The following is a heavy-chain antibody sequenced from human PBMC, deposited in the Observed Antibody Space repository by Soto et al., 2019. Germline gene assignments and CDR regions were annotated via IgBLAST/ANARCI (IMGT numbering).Heavy chain of an antibody. CDR1: GYTFTSYG. CDR2: ISAYNGNT. D-gene: IGHD3-3*01. J-gene: IGHJ4*02. V-gene: IGHV1-18*01. CDR3: ARIGPYYDFWSGYSDFDY. Sequence: GASVKVSCKASGYTFTSYGISWVRQAPGQGLEWMGWISAYNGNTNYAQKLRGRVTMTTDTSTSTAYMELRSLRSDDTAVYYCARIGPYYDFWSGYSDFDYWGQGTLVTVSS.